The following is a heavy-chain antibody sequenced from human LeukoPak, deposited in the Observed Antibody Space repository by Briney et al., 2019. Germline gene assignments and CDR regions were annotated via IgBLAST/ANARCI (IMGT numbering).Heavy chain of an antibody. CDR3: ARSLKRGAAAGNPKLYYFDY. Sequence: SETLSLTCTVSGASINKYYWSWIRQPPGKGLEWIGYIYYSGSTNYNPSLKSRVTISVDTSKNQFSLKLSSVTAADTAVYYCARSLKRGAAAGNPKLYYFDYWGQGTLVTVSS. CDR2: IYYSGST. CDR1: GASINKYY. J-gene: IGHJ4*02. V-gene: IGHV4-59*08. D-gene: IGHD6-13*01.